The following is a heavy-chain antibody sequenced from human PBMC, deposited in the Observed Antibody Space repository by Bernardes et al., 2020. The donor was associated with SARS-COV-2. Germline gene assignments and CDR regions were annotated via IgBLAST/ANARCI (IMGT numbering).Heavy chain of an antibody. CDR1: GFTVSSNY. V-gene: IGHV3-53*01. Sequence: GGSLRLSCAASGFTVSSNYMSWVRQAPGKGLEWVSVIYSGGSTYYADSVKGRFTISRDNSKNTLYLQMNSLRAEDTAVYYCARDQLLVPGMDVWGQGTTVTVSS. J-gene: IGHJ6*02. D-gene: IGHD6-6*01. CDR2: IYSGGST. CDR3: ARDQLLVPGMDV.